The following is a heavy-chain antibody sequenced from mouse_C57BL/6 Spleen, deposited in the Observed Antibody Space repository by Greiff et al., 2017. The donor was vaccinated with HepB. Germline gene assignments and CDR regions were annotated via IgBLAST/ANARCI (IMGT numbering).Heavy chain of an antibody. J-gene: IGHJ3*01. CDR2: IYPRSGNT. CDR3: ASSNSSRDWFAY. V-gene: IGHV1-81*01. D-gene: IGHD2-5*01. Sequence: QVQLKQSGAELARPGASVKLSCKASGYTFTSYGISWVKQRTGQGLEWIGEIYPRSGNTYYNEKFKGKATLTADKSSSTAYMELRSLTSEDSAVYFCASSNSSRDWFAYWGQGTLVTVSA. CDR1: GYTFTSYG.